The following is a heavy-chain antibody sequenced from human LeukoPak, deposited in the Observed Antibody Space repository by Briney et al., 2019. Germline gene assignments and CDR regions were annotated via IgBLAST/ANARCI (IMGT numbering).Heavy chain of an antibody. V-gene: IGHV4-59*08. J-gene: IGHJ4*02. CDR1: GGSIRSYH. CDR3: ARGKELIDFYDSTVYYQVQFPYYFDS. CDR2: VYDSGST. Sequence: KASETLSLTCTVSGGSIRSYHWSWIRQPPGKGLEWIGYVYDSGSTNYNPSLESRVTISEDTSKNQFSLKLTSVTVADTAVYFCARGKELIDFYDSTVYYQVQFPYYFDSWGQGTLVTVSS. D-gene: IGHD3-9*01.